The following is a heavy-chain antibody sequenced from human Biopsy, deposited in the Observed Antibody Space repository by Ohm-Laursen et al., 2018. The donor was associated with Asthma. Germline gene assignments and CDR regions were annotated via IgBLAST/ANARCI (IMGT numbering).Heavy chain of an antibody. Sequence: SDTLSLTCTVSGASIKTADHYWSWLRQPPGKGLEWSGFIHYSGSTSYNPSLKGGVTISVDTSKDQFSLKLSSVTAADTAVYYCARASVAASSNWFDPWGQGTLVTVSS. CDR2: IHYSGST. V-gene: IGHV4-30-4*02. CDR1: GASIKTADHY. D-gene: IGHD6-19*01. J-gene: IGHJ5*02. CDR3: ARASVAASSNWFDP.